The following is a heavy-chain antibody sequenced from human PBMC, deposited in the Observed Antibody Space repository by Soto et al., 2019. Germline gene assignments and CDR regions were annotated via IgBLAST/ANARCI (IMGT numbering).Heavy chain of an antibody. CDR2: IDHGGSP. Sequence: SEPLSLTSAVYGGSFSGYYWSWIRQPPGKGLEWIGEIDHGGSPYFSPSLKSRVTISIDTSKNQFSLHLRSVTAADTAVYYCARRRSDSSGWGVRYYYAMDVWGQGNMVTVSS. J-gene: IGHJ6*02. D-gene: IGHD6-19*01. CDR3: ARRRSDSSGWGVRYYYAMDV. CDR1: GGSFSGYY. V-gene: IGHV4-34*01.